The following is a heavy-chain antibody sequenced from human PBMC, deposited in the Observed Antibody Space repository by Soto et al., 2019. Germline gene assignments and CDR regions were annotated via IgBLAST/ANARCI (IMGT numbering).Heavy chain of an antibody. CDR2: INPNSGGT. J-gene: IGHJ6*03. CDR1: GYTFAGYY. CDR3: ARGIGSGSYDYYYYYMDV. Sequence: GASVKVSCKASGYTFAGYYMHWVRQAPGQGLEWMGWINPNSGGTNYAQKFQGWVTMTRDTSISTAYMELSRLRSDDTAVYYCARGIGSGSYDYYYYYMDVWGKGTTVTVSS. D-gene: IGHD3-10*01. V-gene: IGHV1-2*04.